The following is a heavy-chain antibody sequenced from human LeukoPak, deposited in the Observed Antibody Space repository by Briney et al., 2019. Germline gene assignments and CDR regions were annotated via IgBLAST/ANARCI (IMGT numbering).Heavy chain of an antibody. Sequence: SSETLSLTCTVSGGSISSYYRSWIRQPPGKGLEWIGYIYYSGSTNYNPSLKSRVTISVDTSKNQFSLKLSSVTAADTAVYYCARAISSGWPTLMYYFDYWGQGTLVTVSS. CDR1: GGSISSYY. V-gene: IGHV4-59*01. J-gene: IGHJ4*02. D-gene: IGHD6-19*01. CDR2: IYYSGST. CDR3: ARAISSGWPTLMYYFDY.